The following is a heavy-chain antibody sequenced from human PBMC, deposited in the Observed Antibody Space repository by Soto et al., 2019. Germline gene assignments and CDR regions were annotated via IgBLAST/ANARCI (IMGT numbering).Heavy chain of an antibody. V-gene: IGHV1-46*01. D-gene: IGHD6-13*01. CDR1: GYTFTSYY. CDR2: INPSGGST. CDR3: ARDWVGIAAAGTSGRYYYGMDV. Sequence: GASVKVSCKASGYTFTSYYIHWVRQAPGQGLEWMGIINPSGGSTSYAQKFQGRVTMTRDTSTSTVYMELSSLRSEDTAVYYCARDWVGIAAAGTSGRYYYGMDVWGQGTTVTSP. J-gene: IGHJ6*02.